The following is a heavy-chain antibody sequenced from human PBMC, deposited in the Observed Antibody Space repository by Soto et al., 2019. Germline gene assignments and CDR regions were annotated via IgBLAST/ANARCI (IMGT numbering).Heavy chain of an antibody. J-gene: IGHJ6*02. D-gene: IGHD6-13*01. CDR1: GGSISSYY. V-gene: IGHV4-59*01. CDR2: IYYSGST. CDR3: ARDDTGIAAAGRYYYYGMDV. Sequence: SETLSFTCTVSGGSISSYYWSWIRQPPGKGLEWIGYIYYSGSTNYNPSLKSRVTISVDTSKNRFSLKLSSVTAADTAVYYCARDDTGIAAAGRYYYYGMDVWGQGTTVTVSS.